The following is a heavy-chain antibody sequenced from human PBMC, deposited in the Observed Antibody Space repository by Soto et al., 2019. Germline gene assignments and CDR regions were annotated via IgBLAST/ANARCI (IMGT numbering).Heavy chain of an antibody. J-gene: IGHJ6*02. D-gene: IGHD2-2*01. CDR1: GFTFSSYG. CDR2: IWYDGSNK. Sequence: QVQLVESGGGVVQPGRSLRLSCAASGFTFSSYGMHWVRQAPGKGLEWVAVIWYDGSNKYYADSVKGRFTIARDNSKNTLDLQMNSLRAEDTAVYYCARSRLQGYYYGMDVWGQGTTVTVSS. V-gene: IGHV3-33*01. CDR3: ARSRLQGYYYGMDV.